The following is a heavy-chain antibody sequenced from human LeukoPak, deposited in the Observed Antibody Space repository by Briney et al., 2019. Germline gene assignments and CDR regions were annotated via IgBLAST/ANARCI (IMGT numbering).Heavy chain of an antibody. D-gene: IGHD3-22*01. CDR1: GFTFDDYA. CDR3: AKAVAYYYDSSGFYFDY. Sequence: GGSLRLSCAASGFTFDDYAMHWVRQAPGKGLEWVPGISWNSGSIGYADSVKGRFTISRDNAKNSLYLQMNSLRAEDTALYYCAKAVAYYYDSSGFYFDYWGQGTLVTVSS. J-gene: IGHJ4*02. V-gene: IGHV3-9*01. CDR2: ISWNSGSI.